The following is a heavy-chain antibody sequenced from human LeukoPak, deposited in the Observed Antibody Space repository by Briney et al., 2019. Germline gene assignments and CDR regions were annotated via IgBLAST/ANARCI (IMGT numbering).Heavy chain of an antibody. V-gene: IGHV6-1*01. J-gene: IGHJ3*02. CDR3: VRGAGALDT. Sequence: SPTLSLTCAISGDSVSINSAAWNWIRHSPSRGLECLGRTYYRSKWYIDYAISVKGRITINPDTSKNQFSLQLNSVTPEDTAVYYCVRGAGALDTWGQGTTVTVSS. CDR1: GDSVSINSAA. D-gene: IGHD6-19*01. CDR2: TYYRSKWYI.